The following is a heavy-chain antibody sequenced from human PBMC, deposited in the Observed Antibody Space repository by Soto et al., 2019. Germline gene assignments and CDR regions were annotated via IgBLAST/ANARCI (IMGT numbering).Heavy chain of an antibody. CDR3: ARWGTTGGLDV. V-gene: IGHV3-30*19. D-gene: IGHD3-16*01. Sequence: QVQLVESGGGVVQPGTSLRVSCVGSGFTFRSYVIHWVRQAPGKGLEWVALTSYDGSDKYYGDSVRGRFTISRDNSRKTVDLKMDSLRSEDTALYYCARWGTTGGLDVWGQGTLVSVSS. J-gene: IGHJ1*01. CDR2: TSYDGSDK. CDR1: GFTFRSYV.